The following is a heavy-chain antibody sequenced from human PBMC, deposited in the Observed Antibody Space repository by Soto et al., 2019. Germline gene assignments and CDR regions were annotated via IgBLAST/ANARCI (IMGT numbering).Heavy chain of an antibody. J-gene: IGHJ4*02. CDR1: GFSLSTSGVG. CDR2: IYWDDDK. D-gene: IGHD3-10*01. CDR3: ARYYFGSALDVFDD. Sequence: QITLEESGPTLVKPTQTLTLTCTFSGFSLSTSGVGVGWIRQPPGEALEWLTLIYWDDDKRYSPSLKTRLTINNDTSKKQFILTMTNIDPVDTATYYCARYYFGSALDVFDDWGQGTLVTVSS. V-gene: IGHV2-5*02.